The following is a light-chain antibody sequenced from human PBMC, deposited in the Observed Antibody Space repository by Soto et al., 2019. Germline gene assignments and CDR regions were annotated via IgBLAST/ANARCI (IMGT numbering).Light chain of an antibody. CDR1: SSDVDL. CDR3: CSYAPFTTFPV. J-gene: IGLJ3*02. Sequence: QSVLTQPASVSGSPGQSITIPCTGTSSDVDLVSWYQQHPDKAPKLIIWEASKRPLGISNRFSGSKFGDTASLTISGLQAEDEAEYYCCSYAPFTTFPVFGGGTKLTVL. CDR2: EAS. V-gene: IGLV2-23*02.